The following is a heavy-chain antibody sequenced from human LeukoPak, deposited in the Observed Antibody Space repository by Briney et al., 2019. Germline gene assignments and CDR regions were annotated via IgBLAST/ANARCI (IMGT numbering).Heavy chain of an antibody. CDR1: GFSFSSYE. J-gene: IGHJ4*02. CDR2: ISASGSTI. Sequence: GGSLRLACAASGFSFSSYEMNWVRQAPGKGLEWVSYISASGSTIYYADSVKGRFTFSRDNSKNLLYLQMNSLRAEDTAVYYCARDFSDVRGNIFDSWGQGTLVTVSS. D-gene: IGHD5-12*01. CDR3: ARDFSDVRGNIFDS. V-gene: IGHV3-48*03.